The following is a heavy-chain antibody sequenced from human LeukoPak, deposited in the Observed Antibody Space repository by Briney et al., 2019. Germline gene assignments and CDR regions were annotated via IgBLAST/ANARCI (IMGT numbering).Heavy chain of an antibody. Sequence: PSETLSLTCTVSGGSIGSYYWSWIRQPPGKGLEWIGYIHYSGSTNYNPSLKSRVTILVDTSKNQFSLTLSSVTAADTAVYYCGGGPSYYYFDYWGQGALVTVSS. CDR1: GGSIGSYY. CDR2: IHYSGST. V-gene: IGHV4-59*01. CDR3: GGGPSYYYFDY. D-gene: IGHD2-15*01. J-gene: IGHJ4*02.